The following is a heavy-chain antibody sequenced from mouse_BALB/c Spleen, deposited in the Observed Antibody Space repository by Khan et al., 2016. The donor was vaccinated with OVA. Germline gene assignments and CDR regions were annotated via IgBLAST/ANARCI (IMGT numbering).Heavy chain of an antibody. Sequence: EVELVESGGGLVKPGGSLKLSYAASGFTFSSYAMSWVRQTPEKRLEWVASISSGGSTYYPDSVKGRFIISRDNARNILYLQMSSLRSEDTAMYYCARLYAMDYWGQGTSVTVSS. CDR3: ARLYAMDY. J-gene: IGHJ4*01. CDR2: ISSGGST. V-gene: IGHV5-6-5*01. CDR1: GFTFSSYA.